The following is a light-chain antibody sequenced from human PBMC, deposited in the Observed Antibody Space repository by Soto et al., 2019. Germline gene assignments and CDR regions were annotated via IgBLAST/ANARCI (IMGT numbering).Light chain of an antibody. J-gene: IGKJ1*01. CDR1: QSVGNN. CDR3: QQRSDWPWT. V-gene: IGKV3-11*01. Sequence: EVVMAQSPVTLSVSPGDGAALSCRASQSVGNNLAWYQQKPGQAPRLLVYGAFNRATGIPARFSGSGSGTDFTLTVSSLEPEDFVVYYCQQRSDWPWTFGQGTKVDIK. CDR2: GAF.